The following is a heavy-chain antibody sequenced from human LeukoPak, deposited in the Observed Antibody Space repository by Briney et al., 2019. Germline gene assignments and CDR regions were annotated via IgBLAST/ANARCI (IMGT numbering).Heavy chain of an antibody. J-gene: IGHJ4*02. CDR1: GGSINTYY. V-gene: IGHV4-59*01. CDR2: IYYSGST. CDR3: ARSGSYHNNFDY. Sequence: SETLSLTCTASGGSINTYYWSWIRQPPGKGLEWIGYIYYSGSTNYNPSLKSRVTISVDTSKSQFSLKLNSVTAADTALYYCARSGSYHNNFDYRGQGTLVTVSS. D-gene: IGHD1-26*01.